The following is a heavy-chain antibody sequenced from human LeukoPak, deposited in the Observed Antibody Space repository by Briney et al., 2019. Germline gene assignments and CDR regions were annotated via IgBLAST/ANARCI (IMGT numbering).Heavy chain of an antibody. Sequence: ASVKVSRKASGYTFTGYYMHWVRQAPGPGLEWVGWINPKSGGTNYAQKFQGRVTMTSDTSITTVYMELSRLRSGDTAVYYCARRVFSGWGYYFDYWGQGTLVTVSS. CDR1: GYTFTGYY. CDR2: INPKSGGT. D-gene: IGHD6-19*01. CDR3: ARRVFSGWGYYFDY. J-gene: IGHJ4*02. V-gene: IGHV1-2*02.